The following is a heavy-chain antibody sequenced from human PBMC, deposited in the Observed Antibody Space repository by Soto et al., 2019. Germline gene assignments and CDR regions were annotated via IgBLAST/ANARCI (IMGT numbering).Heavy chain of an antibody. D-gene: IGHD2-15*01. J-gene: IGHJ4*02. CDR2: VYHSGST. CDR3: ARSGYCNGGSCYLDY. CDR1: GGSISSYY. Sequence: SETLSLTCTVSGGSISSYYWSWIRQPPGKGLEWIGYVYHSGSTNYNPSLESRVTISVDTSKNQFSLKLSSVTAADTAVYYCARSGYCNGGSCYLDYWGLGTLVTVSS. V-gene: IGHV4-59*08.